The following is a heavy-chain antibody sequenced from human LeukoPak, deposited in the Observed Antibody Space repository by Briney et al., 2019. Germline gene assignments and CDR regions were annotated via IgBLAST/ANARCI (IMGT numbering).Heavy chain of an antibody. V-gene: IGHV3-23*01. CDR2: ISGSGGST. CDR3: AKDQVVVPAAPFDY. J-gene: IGHJ4*02. CDR1: GFTFSSYS. D-gene: IGHD2-2*01. Sequence: PGGSLRLSCAVSGFTFSSYSLHWVRQAPGKGLEWVSAISGSGGSTYYADSVKGRFTISRDNSKNTLYLQMNSLRAEDTAVYYCAKDQVVVPAAPFDYWGQGTLVTVSS.